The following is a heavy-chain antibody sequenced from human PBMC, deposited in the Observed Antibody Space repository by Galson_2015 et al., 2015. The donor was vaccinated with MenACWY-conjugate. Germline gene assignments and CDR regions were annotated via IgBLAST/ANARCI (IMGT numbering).Heavy chain of an antibody. CDR1: GFTISKLY. CDR2: IYSDGSI. Sequence: SLRLSCAASGFTISKLYMSWVRQAPGKGLEWISIIYSDGSISYADSVKGRFTISRDSVRNTVYLQLNSLRAEDTAIYYCAANSPFDPWGQGTLVTVSS. J-gene: IGHJ5*02. V-gene: IGHV3-66*01. D-gene: IGHD4-23*01. CDR3: AANSPFDP.